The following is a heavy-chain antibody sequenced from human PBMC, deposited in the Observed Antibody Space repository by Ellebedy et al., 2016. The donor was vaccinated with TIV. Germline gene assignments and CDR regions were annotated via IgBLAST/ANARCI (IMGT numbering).Heavy chain of an antibody. D-gene: IGHD4/OR15-4a*01. J-gene: IGHJ2*01. CDR1: GDTFSSYA. CDR3: ARDSGANFLGLSFGL. Sequence: AASVKVSCKASGDTFSSYAISWARQAPGQGLEWMGGIIPIFGTANYAQKFQGRVTITADESTSTAYMELSSLRSEDTAVYYCARDSGANFLGLSFGLWGRGTLVTVSS. CDR2: IIPIFGTA. V-gene: IGHV1-69*13.